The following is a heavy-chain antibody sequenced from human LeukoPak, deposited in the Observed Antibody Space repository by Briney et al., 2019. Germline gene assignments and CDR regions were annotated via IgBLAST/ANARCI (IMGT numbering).Heavy chain of an antibody. CDR2: MNPNSGNT. Sequence: ASAKVSCKASGYTFTSYDINWVRQATGQGLEWMGWMNPNSGNTGYAQKFQSRVTMTRNTSISTAYMEVTSLRSDDTAVYYCARGRGNMTTGSAAFDIWGQGTMVTVSS. CDR3: ARGRGNMTTGSAAFDI. J-gene: IGHJ3*02. D-gene: IGHD4-11*01. V-gene: IGHV1-8*01. CDR1: GYTFTSYD.